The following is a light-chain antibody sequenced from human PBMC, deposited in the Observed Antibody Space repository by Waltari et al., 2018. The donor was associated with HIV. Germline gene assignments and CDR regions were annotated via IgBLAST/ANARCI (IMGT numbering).Light chain of an antibody. CDR1: SLDIHTYNS. V-gene: IGLV2-14*01. CDR3: SSYTASSTVI. CDR2: EVR. J-gene: IGLJ2*01. Sequence: QSALTQPASLSGSPGQSITISCIATSLDIHTYNSVSWYKQYPGKAPKLIIFEVRNRPSGVSHRFSGSKSDNTASLTISGLQAEDEADYYCSSYTASSTVIFGGGTELTVL.